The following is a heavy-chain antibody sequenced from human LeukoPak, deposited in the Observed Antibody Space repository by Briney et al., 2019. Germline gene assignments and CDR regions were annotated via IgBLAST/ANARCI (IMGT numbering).Heavy chain of an antibody. V-gene: IGHV4-31*03. D-gene: IGHD6-13*01. CDR1: GGSISSGGYY. CDR2: IYYSGST. Sequence: PSETLSLTCTVSGGSISSGGYYWSWLRQHPGKGLEWTGYIYYSGSTYYNPSLKSRVTISVDTSKNQFSLKLSSVTAADTAVYYCARTEVAAAGNQIFDYWGQGTLVTVSS. J-gene: IGHJ4*02. CDR3: ARTEVAAAGNQIFDY.